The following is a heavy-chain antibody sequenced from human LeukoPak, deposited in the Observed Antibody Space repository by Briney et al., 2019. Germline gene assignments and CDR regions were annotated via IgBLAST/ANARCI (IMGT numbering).Heavy chain of an antibody. Sequence: ASVKVSCQTSGYTFTSYDINWVRQVTGRWLEWVGGMDGNSGKTAYAQNFLGRVTITRNSSISTAYMELSSLRSEDTAVYYCARLYYYASSGYDALDIWGQGTMVAVSS. J-gene: IGHJ3*02. CDR3: ARLYYYASSGYDALDI. CDR2: MDGNSGKT. D-gene: IGHD3-22*01. CDR1: GYTFTSYD. V-gene: IGHV1-8*01.